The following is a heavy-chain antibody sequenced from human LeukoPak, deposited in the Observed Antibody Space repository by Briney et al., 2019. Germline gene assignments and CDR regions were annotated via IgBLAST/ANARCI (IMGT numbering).Heavy chain of an antibody. CDR3: AKGTNGGWYDY. V-gene: IGHV3-7*01. J-gene: IGHJ4*02. CDR2: IKVDGSTK. Sequence: GGSLRLSCAASGFTFSTYAMTWVRQAPGKGLEWVANIKVDGSTKYYVDSVKGRFTISRDNAKSSLYLQMSSLRAEDTAVYYCAKGTNGGWYDYWGQGTLVTVSS. D-gene: IGHD6-19*01. CDR1: GFTFSTYA.